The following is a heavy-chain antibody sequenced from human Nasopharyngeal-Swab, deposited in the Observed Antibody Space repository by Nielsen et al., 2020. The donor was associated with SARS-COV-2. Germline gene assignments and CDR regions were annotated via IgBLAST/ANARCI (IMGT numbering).Heavy chain of an antibody. V-gene: IGHV4-61*01. CDR1: GDSVSSGLYY. CDR3: AKDSGSWHQTYYHYYGMDV. J-gene: IGHJ6*02. D-gene: IGHD1-26*01. CDR2: ISYTGST. Sequence: SETLSLTCTVSGDSVSSGLYYWSWIRQPPGKGLEWIGCISYTGSTTYNPSLKSRVTMSVDTSKNQFSLNLTSLTAADTAVYYCAKDSGSWHQTYYHYYGMDVWGQRTTVTVSS.